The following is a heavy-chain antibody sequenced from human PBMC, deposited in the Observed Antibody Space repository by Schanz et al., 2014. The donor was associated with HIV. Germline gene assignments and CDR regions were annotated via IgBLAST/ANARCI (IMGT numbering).Heavy chain of an antibody. V-gene: IGHV3-48*02. D-gene: IGHD4-4*01. CDR2: ISTSGSVK. Sequence: EVQLVESGGGLVQPGGSLRLSCAASGFTFSGYWMAWVRQAPGKGLEWLSSISTSGSVKNYGDSVKGRFTISRDNAKTLLYLQMNSLRDEDTAVYYCARGGLQWHPEWFDLWGQGTLVTVSS. CDR3: ARGGLQWHPEWFDL. CDR1: GFTFSGYW. J-gene: IGHJ5*02.